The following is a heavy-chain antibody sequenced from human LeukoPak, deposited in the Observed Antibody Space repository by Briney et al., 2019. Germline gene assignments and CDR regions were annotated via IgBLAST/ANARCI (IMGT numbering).Heavy chain of an antibody. CDR1: GFTFSSYA. Sequence: PGGSLRLSCVASGFTFSSYAMSWVRQAPGKGLEWVSAISGSGGSTYYADSVKGRFTISRDNSRNTVYLQMNSLRVADTALYFCARENIFDFWGQGTLVTVSS. CDR2: ISGSGGST. V-gene: IGHV3-23*01. CDR3: ARENIFDF. D-gene: IGHD2/OR15-2a*01. J-gene: IGHJ4*01.